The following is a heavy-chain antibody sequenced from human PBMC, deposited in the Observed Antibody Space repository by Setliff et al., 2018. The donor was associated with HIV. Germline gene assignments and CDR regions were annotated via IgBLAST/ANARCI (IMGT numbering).Heavy chain of an antibody. CDR1: GYSSTSYG. V-gene: IGHV1-18*01. CDR2: ISPYSRIT. Sequence: ASVKVSCKASGYSSTSYGIGWVRQAPGQGLEWIGWISPYSRITNYAPKFRDRVTMTTETSTNTAYLEVRSLSSDDTAVYYCARGRNYNSGMDVWGQGTTVTVSS. J-gene: IGHJ6*02. D-gene: IGHD3-10*01. CDR3: ARGRNYNSGMDV.